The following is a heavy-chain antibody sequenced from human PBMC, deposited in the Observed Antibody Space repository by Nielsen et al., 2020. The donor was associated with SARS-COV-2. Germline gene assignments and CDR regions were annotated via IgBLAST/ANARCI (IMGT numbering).Heavy chain of an antibody. CDR3: ARREQLFD. J-gene: IGHJ4*02. Sequence: GGSLRLSCAASGFTFSSYAMSWVRQAPGKGLEWVANIKPDGSEKFYVDSVKGRFTISRDNAKNSLYLQMSSLRAEDTAVYYCARREQLFDWGQGTLVTVSS. CDR1: GFTFSSYA. D-gene: IGHD6-6*01. V-gene: IGHV3-7*03. CDR2: IKPDGSEK.